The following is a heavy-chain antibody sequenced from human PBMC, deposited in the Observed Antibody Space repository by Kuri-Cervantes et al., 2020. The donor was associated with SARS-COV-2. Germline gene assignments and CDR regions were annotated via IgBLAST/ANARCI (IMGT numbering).Heavy chain of an antibody. CDR3: ARVRSDILTGYPFDY. CDR1: GGSISSYY. D-gene: IGHD3-9*01. CDR2: INYSGST. Sequence: ESLKISWTVSGGSISSYYWTWIRQPPGKGLEWIGYINYSGSTNYNPSLKSRVTVSVDTSKNQFSLKLSSVTAADTAVYYCARVRSDILTGYPFDYWGQGTLVTVSS. J-gene: IGHJ4*02. V-gene: IGHV4-59*12.